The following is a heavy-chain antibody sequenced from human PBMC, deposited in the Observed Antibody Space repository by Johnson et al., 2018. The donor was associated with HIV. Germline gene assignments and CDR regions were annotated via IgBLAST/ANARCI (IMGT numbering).Heavy chain of an antibody. D-gene: IGHD6-6*01. CDR1: GFTFDDYG. CDR3: ARVTGGYYSSSFGNAFDI. V-gene: IGHV3-20*04. J-gene: IGHJ3*02. CDR2: INWNGGTT. Sequence: VQLVESGGGVLRPGGSLRLSCAASGFTFDDYGMNWVRQAPGKGLEWVSAINWNGGTTGYADSVKGRFTISRDNAKNSLYLQMNSLRLEDTALFYCARVTGGYYSSSFGNAFDIWGQGTMVTVSS.